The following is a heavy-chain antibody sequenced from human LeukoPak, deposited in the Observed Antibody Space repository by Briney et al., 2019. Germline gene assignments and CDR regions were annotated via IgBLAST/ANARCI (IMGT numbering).Heavy chain of an antibody. V-gene: IGHV4-59*01. D-gene: IGHD3-9*01. CDR3: ARGVGDYDILTGYYRPYYYYYYMDV. Sequence: PSETLSLTCTVSGDSISSYFWSWIRQPPGKGLEWIGYIYNSGSTKYNPSLKSRVTISADTSKNQFSLKLSSVTAADTAVYYCARGVGDYDILTGYYRPYYYYYYMDVWGKGTTVTVSS. CDR2: IYNSGST. J-gene: IGHJ6*03. CDR1: GDSISSYF.